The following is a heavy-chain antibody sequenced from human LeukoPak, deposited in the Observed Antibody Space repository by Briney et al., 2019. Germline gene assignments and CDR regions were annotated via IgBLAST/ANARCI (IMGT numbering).Heavy chain of an antibody. D-gene: IGHD6-19*01. V-gene: IGHV3-30*04. CDR3: ARDQQWLLPFDY. CDR2: ISYDGSNE. J-gene: IGHJ4*02. CDR1: GFTFSSYA. Sequence: GGSLRLSCAASGFTFSSYAMHWVRQAPGKGLEWVAVISYDGSNEYYADFVKGRFTISRDNSKNTLYLQMNSLTAEDTAVYYCARDQQWLLPFDYWGQGTLVTVSS.